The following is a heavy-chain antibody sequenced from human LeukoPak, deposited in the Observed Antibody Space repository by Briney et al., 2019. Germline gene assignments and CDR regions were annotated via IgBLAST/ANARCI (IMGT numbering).Heavy chain of an antibody. CDR3: ARERDYGDYVRLDYYYYGMDV. D-gene: IGHD4-17*01. CDR1: GFTFSSYS. J-gene: IGHJ6*02. CDR2: ISSSGSYI. V-gene: IGHV3-21*01. Sequence: GGSLRLSCAASGFTFSSYSMNWVRQAPGKGLEWVSSISSSGSYIYYADSVKGRFTISRDNAKNSLYLQMNSLRAEDTAVYYCARERDYGDYVRLDYYYYGMDVWGQGTTVTVSS.